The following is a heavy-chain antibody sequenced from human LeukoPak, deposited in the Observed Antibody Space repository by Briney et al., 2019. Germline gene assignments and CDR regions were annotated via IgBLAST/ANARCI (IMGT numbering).Heavy chain of an antibody. Sequence: SETLSLTCAVSGVSISSSEWWIWVRQPPGQGLEWIGEIHRAGRTRYNPSLKSRVTISMDYSKNQFSLKLTSVTAADTAIYYCGKTDVYFNPIDYWGPGSLVTVSS. J-gene: IGHJ4*02. D-gene: IGHD3-10*01. CDR3: GKTDVYFNPIDY. CDR2: IHRAGRT. V-gene: IGHV4-4*02. CDR1: GVSISSSEW.